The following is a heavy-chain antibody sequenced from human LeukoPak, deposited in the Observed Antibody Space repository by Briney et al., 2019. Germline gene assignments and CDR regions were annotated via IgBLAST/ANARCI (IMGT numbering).Heavy chain of an antibody. J-gene: IGHJ3*02. Sequence: SETLSLTCAVYGGSFSGCYWSWIRQPPGKGLEWIGEINHSGSTNYNPSLKSRVTMSVDTSKNQFSLKLSSVTAADTAVYYCARHQRSYEAFDIWGQGTMVTVSS. D-gene: IGHD3-3*01. CDR3: ARHQRSYEAFDI. CDR2: INHSGST. CDR1: GGSFSGCY. V-gene: IGHV4-34*01.